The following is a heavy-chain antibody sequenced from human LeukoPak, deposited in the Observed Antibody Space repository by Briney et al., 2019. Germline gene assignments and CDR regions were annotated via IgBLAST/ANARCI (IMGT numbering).Heavy chain of an antibody. CDR3: ARAVYSSGYYYHVDY. V-gene: IGHV1-18*01. CDR2: ISAYNGNT. Sequence: ASVKVSCKASGGTFSSYAISWVRQAPGQGLEWMGWISAYNGNTNYAQKLQGRVTMTTDTSTSTAYMELRSLRSDDTAVYYCARAVYSSGYYYHVDYWGQGTLVTVSS. J-gene: IGHJ4*02. D-gene: IGHD3-22*01. CDR1: GGTFSSYA.